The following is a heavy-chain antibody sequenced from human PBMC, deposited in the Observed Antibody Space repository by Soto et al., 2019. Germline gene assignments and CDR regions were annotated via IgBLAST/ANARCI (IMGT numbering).Heavy chain of an antibody. D-gene: IGHD3-16*01. CDR2: IYDGGRT. Sequence: QVQLQESGPGLVKPSQTLSLTCTVSGGSISTVDYWWSWIRQSPDMGLEWIGHIYDGGRTYNNPSLDSRVTMSVDASQSPLSLTLSSVSAADTAVYYCAGGPSGAKVDSWGQGTLVTVSS. CDR1: GGSISTVDYW. J-gene: IGHJ4*02. V-gene: IGHV4-30-4*01. CDR3: AGGPSGAKVDS.